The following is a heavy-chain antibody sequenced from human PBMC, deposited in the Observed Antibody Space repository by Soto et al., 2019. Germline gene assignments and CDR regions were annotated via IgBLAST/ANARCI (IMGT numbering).Heavy chain of an antibody. D-gene: IGHD6-13*01. Sequence: GASVKVSCKASGYTFTSYGISWVRQAPGQGLEWMGWISAYNGNTNYAQKLQGRVTMTTDTSTSTAYMELRSLRSDDTAVYYCARDRRLGIAAAEGAFDIWGQGTMVTVSS. CDR2: ISAYNGNT. CDR1: GYTFTSYG. V-gene: IGHV1-18*01. J-gene: IGHJ3*02. CDR3: ARDRRLGIAAAEGAFDI.